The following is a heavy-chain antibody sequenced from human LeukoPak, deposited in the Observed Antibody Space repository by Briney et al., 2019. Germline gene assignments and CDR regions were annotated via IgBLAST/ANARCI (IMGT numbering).Heavy chain of an antibody. V-gene: IGHV1-24*01. CDR2: FDPEDGET. CDR3: ATGRDSYCSGGSCYDY. D-gene: IGHD2-15*01. Sequence: ASVKVSCKASGGTFSSYAISWVRQAPGKGLEWMGGFDPEDGETINAQKFQGRVTMTEDTSTDTAYMELSSLRSEDTAVYYCATGRDSYCSGGSCYDYWGQGTLVTVSS. J-gene: IGHJ4*02. CDR1: GGTFSSYA.